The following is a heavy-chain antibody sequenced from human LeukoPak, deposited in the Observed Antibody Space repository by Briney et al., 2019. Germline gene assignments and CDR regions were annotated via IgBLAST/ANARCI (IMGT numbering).Heavy chain of an antibody. J-gene: IGHJ3*02. CDR1: GGSISSYY. D-gene: IGHD4-17*01. Sequence: SETLSLTCTVSGGSISSYYWNWIRQPPGKGLEWIGYIYYSGSTNYNPSLKSRVTIPVDTSKNQFSLKLSSVTAADTAVYYCARDFITVTTEGDAFDIWGQGTMVTVSS. V-gene: IGHV4-59*01. CDR3: ARDFITVTTEGDAFDI. CDR2: IYYSGST.